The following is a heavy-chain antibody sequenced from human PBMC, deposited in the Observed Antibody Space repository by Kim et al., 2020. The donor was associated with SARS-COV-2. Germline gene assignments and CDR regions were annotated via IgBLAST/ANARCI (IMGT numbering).Heavy chain of an antibody. CDR3: ARASLGAGSRYFDY. D-gene: IGHD3-10*01. J-gene: IGHJ4*02. Sequence: TASVKGRVTNARDNAQNSLYLQMNSLRAEDTAVYYCARASLGAGSRYFDYWGQGILVSASS. V-gene: IGHV3-21*01.